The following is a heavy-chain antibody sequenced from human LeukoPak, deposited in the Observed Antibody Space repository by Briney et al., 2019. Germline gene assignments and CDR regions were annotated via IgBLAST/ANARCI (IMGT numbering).Heavy chain of an antibody. CDR1: GFTFSSYE. D-gene: IGHD3-9*01. CDR3: TTGAKYYDILTGYQDY. V-gene: IGHV3-15*01. CDR2: IKSKTDGGTT. Sequence: PGGSLRLSCAASGFTFSSYEMNWVRQAPGKGLEWVGRIKSKTDGGTTDYAAPVKGRFTISRDDSKNTLYLQMNSLKTEDTAVYYCTTGAKYYDILTGYQDYWGQGTLVTVSS. J-gene: IGHJ4*02.